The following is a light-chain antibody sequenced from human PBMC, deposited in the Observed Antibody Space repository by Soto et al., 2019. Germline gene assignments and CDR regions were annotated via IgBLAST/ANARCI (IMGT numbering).Light chain of an antibody. CDR3: QQSYSTLWT. J-gene: IGKJ1*01. V-gene: IGKV3-15*01. Sequence: IGMTQSPATLSVSPGERATLSCRAGQTIYSNVAWYQQRPGQAPRLLIYRASTRATGVPARFSGSGSGTDFTLTISSLQPEDFATYYCQQSYSTLWTFGQGTKVDIK. CDR1: QTIYSN. CDR2: RAS.